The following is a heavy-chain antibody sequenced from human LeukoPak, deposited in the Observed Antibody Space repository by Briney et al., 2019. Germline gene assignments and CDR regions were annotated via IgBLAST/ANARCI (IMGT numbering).Heavy chain of an antibody. CDR1: GGTFSSCA. V-gene: IGHV1-69*01. CDR3: ASGWLQSHDAFDI. D-gene: IGHD5-24*01. CDR2: IIPIFGTA. Sequence: GSSVKVSCKASGGTFSSCAISWVRQAPGQGLEWMGGIIPIFGTANYAQKFQGRVTITADESTSTAYMELSSLRSEDTAVYYCASGWLQSHDAFDIWGQGTMVTVSS. J-gene: IGHJ3*02.